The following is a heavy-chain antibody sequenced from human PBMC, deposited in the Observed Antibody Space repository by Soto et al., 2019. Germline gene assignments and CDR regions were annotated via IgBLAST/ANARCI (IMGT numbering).Heavy chain of an antibody. D-gene: IGHD3-3*01. CDR3: AREPPIRTDITIFGVPRYYYYYGMDV. V-gene: IGHV4-30-2*01. J-gene: IGHJ6*02. Sequence: PSETLSLTCAVSGGSISSGGYSWSWIRQPPGKGLEWIGYIYHSGSTYYNPSLKSRVTISVDKSKNQFSLKLSSVTAADTAVYYCAREPPIRTDITIFGVPRYYYYYGMDVWGQGTTVTVSS. CDR1: GGSISSGGYS. CDR2: IYHSGST.